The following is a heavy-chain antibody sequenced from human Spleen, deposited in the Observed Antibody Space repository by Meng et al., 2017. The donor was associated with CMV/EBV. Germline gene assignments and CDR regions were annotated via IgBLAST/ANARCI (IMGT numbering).Heavy chain of an antibody. CDR2: IQSKTGGGKA. J-gene: IGHJ4*01. V-gene: IGHV3-15*01. CDR3: TTDWSYDFWTAQPKNYDY. Sequence: FITAWKSWVSQAPGKGLEWFGRIQSKTGGGKAGDAAPVQGRFNISRDDSKHNLYLQMNSMKTDDTAVYYCTTDWSYDFWTAQPKNYDYWGHGTLVTVSS. D-gene: IGHD3/OR15-3a*01. CDR1: FITAW.